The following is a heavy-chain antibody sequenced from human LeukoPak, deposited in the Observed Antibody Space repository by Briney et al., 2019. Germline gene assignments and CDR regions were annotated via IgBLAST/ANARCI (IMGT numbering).Heavy chain of an antibody. D-gene: IGHD3-22*01. J-gene: IGHJ5*02. Sequence: ASVKVSCKASGYTFTGYYMHWVRQAPGQGLEWMGWINPNSGGTSYAQKFQGRVTMTRDTSISTAYMELSRLRSDDTAVYYCARVGSSGRRSWFDPWGQGTLVTVSS. CDR1: GYTFTGYY. CDR3: ARVGSSGRRSWFDP. V-gene: IGHV1-2*02. CDR2: INPNSGGT.